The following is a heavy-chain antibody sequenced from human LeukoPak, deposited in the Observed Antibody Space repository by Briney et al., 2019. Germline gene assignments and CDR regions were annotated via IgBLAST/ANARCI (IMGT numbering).Heavy chain of an antibody. D-gene: IGHD3-22*01. J-gene: IGHJ4*02. CDR2: INHSGST. CDR3: AREGYYYDTNGYPAFDY. Sequence: SETLSLTCTVSGGSISSYYWSWIRQPPGKGLEWIGEINHSGSTNYNPSLKSRVSISVDTSKNQFSLKLSSVTAADTAVYYCAREGYYYDTNGYPAFDYWGQGTLVTVSS. V-gene: IGHV4-34*01. CDR1: GGSISSYY.